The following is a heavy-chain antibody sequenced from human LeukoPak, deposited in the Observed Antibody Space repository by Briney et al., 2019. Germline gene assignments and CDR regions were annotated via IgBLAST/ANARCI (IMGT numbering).Heavy chain of an antibody. D-gene: IGHD3-16*02. CDR3: ATGELSSSFDY. Sequence: SETLSLTCTVSGGSISSYYWSWIRQPAGKGLEWIGRIYTSGRTNYNPSLKSRVTISVDTSKNQFSLKLSSVTAADTAVYYCATGELSSSFDYWGQGTLVTVSS. J-gene: IGHJ4*02. CDR2: IYTSGRT. V-gene: IGHV4-4*07. CDR1: GGSISSYY.